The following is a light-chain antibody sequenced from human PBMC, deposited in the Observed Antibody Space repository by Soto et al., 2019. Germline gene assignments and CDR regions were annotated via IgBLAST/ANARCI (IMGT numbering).Light chain of an antibody. J-gene: IGKJ5*01. CDR1: QNILSN. CDR2: GAS. CDR3: QQYNNWPIT. Sequence: EIAMTQSPATLSVSPGERVTLSCRASQNILSNLAWYQQKPGQAPRLLIYGASTRATGIPARFSGSGSGTEFTLTISSLQSEDFAVYYCQQYNNWPITFGQGTRLEIK. V-gene: IGKV3-15*01.